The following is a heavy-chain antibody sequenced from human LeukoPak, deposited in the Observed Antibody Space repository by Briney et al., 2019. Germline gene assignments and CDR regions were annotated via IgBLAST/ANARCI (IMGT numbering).Heavy chain of an antibody. D-gene: IGHD4-17*01. J-gene: IGHJ4*02. CDR2: IWYDGSNK. Sequence: PGGSLRLSCAASGFTFSSYAMSWVRQAPGKGLEWVAVIWYDGSNKYYADSVKGRFTISRDNSKNTLYLQMNSLRAEDTAVYYCAREHGDYGVLGNWGQGTLVTVSS. V-gene: IGHV3-33*08. CDR3: AREHGDYGVLGN. CDR1: GFTFSSYA.